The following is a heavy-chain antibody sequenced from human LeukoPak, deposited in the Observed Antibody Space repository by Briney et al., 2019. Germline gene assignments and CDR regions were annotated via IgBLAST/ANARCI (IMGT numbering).Heavy chain of an antibody. CDR3: ARDYDSSGL. D-gene: IGHD3-22*01. J-gene: IGHJ4*02. CDR2: IYHSGST. V-gene: IGHV4-30-2*01. Sequence: PSETLSLTCAVSGGSISSGGYSWSWIRQPPGKGLEWIGYIYHSGSTYYNPSLKSRVTISVDRSKNQFSLKLSSVTAADTAVYYCARDYDSSGLWGQGTLVTVSS. CDR1: GGSISSGGYS.